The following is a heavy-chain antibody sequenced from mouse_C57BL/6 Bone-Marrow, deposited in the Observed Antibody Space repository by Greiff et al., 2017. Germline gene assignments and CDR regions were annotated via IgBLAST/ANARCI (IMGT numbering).Heavy chain of an antibody. Sequence: QVQLKQPGAELVKPGASVKLSCKASGYTFTSYWMQWVKQRPGQGLAWIGEIDPTDSYTNYNQKFKGKATLTVDPSSSTAYMQRSSLTSEDSSVYYCALLDVWGTGTTVTVSS. CDR3: ALLDV. V-gene: IGHV1-50*01. CDR2: IDPTDSYT. J-gene: IGHJ1*03. CDR1: GYTFTSYW.